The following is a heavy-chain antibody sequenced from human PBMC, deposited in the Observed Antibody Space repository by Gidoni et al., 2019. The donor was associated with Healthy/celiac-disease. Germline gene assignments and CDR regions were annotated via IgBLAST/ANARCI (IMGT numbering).Heavy chain of an antibody. CDR3: VKTDCSSTSCYTNWFDP. J-gene: IGHJ5*02. D-gene: IGHD2-2*02. CDR2: ISSNGGST. CDR1: GFTFSSYA. V-gene: IGHV3-64D*08. Sequence: EVQLVESGGGLVQPGGSLRLSCSASGFTFSSYAMHWVRQAPGKGLEYVSAISSNGGSTYYADSVKGRFTISRDNSKNTLYLQMSSLRAEDTAVYYCVKTDCSSTSCYTNWFDPWGQGTLVTVSS.